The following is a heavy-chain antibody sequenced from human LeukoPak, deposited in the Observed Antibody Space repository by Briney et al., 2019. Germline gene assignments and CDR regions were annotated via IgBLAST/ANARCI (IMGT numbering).Heavy chain of an antibody. CDR3: ARGLLWFGELLYRFDP. CDR1: GGTFSSYA. D-gene: IGHD3-10*01. CDR2: IVPIFGTA. V-gene: IGHV1-69*05. Sequence: SVKVSCKASGGTFSSYAISWVRQAPGQGLEWMGRIVPIFGTANYAQKFQGRVTITRNTSISTAYMELSSLRSEDTAVYYCARGLLWFGELLYRFDPWGQGTLVTVSS. J-gene: IGHJ5*02.